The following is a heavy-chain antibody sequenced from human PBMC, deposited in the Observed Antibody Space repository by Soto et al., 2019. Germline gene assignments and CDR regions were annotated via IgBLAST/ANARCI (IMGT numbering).Heavy chain of an antibody. CDR2: ISVSSGST. Sequence: EVQLLESGGGLVQPGGSLRLSCAASGFTFSSYAMSWVRQAPGKGLEWVSSISVSSGSTYYADSVKGRFTISSDNPEYTLYLQMNSLRADDTAIYYCSKAVPVRGTRGYFGYWGQGTMVTVSS. D-gene: IGHD6-19*01. CDR1: GFTFSSYA. CDR3: SKAVPVRGTRGYFGY. J-gene: IGHJ4*02. V-gene: IGHV3-23*01.